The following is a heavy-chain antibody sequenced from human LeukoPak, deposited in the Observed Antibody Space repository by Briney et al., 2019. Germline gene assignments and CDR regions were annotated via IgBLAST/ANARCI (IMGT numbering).Heavy chain of an antibody. CDR1: GYTFTIYG. CDR2: ISPYNGKT. CDR3: ARPARGGSGSYNY. D-gene: IGHD3-10*01. V-gene: IGHV1-18*01. J-gene: IGHJ4*02. Sequence: ASVKVSCKASGYTFTIYGISWVRQAPRHGLEWMGWISPYNGKTKYVEKFQGRVTMTTDTSTTTAYMELRSVRSDDTAVYYCARPARGGSGSYNYWGQGTLVTVSS.